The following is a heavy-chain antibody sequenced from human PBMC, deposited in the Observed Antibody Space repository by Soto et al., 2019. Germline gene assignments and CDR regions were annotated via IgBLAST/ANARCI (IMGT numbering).Heavy chain of an antibody. D-gene: IGHD3-3*01. CDR3: ARMSFNLVYYDFWSGYTNWFDP. J-gene: IGHJ5*02. Sequence: QVQLQESGPGLVKPSQTLSLSCTVSGGSISSGGYYWSWIRQHPGKGLEWIGYIYYGGSTYYNPSLKRRVTISVDTSKNQCSLKLSSVTAADTAVYYCARMSFNLVYYDFWSGYTNWFDPWGQGTLVTVSS. CDR1: GGSISSGGYY. V-gene: IGHV4-31*03. CDR2: IYYGGST.